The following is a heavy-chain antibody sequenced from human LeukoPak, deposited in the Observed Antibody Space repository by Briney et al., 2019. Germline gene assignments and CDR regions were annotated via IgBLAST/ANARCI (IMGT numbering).Heavy chain of an antibody. J-gene: IGHJ4*02. CDR2: INSDGSST. Sequence: PGGSLRLSCAASGFTFSSYWTHWVRQAPGKGLVWVSRINSDGSSTSYADSVKGRFTISRDNAKNTLYLQMNSLRAEDTAVYYCARVPSRCSSTSCRIYYFDYWGQGTLVTVSS. CDR1: GFTFSSYW. V-gene: IGHV3-74*01. CDR3: ARVPSRCSSTSCRIYYFDY. D-gene: IGHD2-2*01.